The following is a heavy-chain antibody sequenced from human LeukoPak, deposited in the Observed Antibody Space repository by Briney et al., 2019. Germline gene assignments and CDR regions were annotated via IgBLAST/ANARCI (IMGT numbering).Heavy chain of an antibody. J-gene: IGHJ4*02. CDR1: GGSISSSGYY. V-gene: IGHV4-61*08. Sequence: SETLSLTCTVSGGSISSSGYYWAWIRQPPGKGLEWIGYIYYSGSTNYNPSLKSRVTISVDTSKNQFSLKLSSVTAADTAVYYCARGLSLYYFDYWGQGTLVTVSS. CDR2: IYYSGST. CDR3: ARGLSLYYFDY.